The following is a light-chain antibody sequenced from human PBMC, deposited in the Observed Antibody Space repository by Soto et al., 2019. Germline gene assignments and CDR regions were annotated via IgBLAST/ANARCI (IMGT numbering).Light chain of an antibody. V-gene: IGKV3-20*01. Sequence: EIPVTQSPATLSVSTGERATLSCRASQSVRSNLAWYQQKPGQAPRLVIYGASSRATGIPDRFSGSGSGTDFTLTISRLEPEDFAVYYCQQYDSSPKTFGQGTNVDI. CDR2: GAS. CDR3: QQYDSSPKT. CDR1: QSVRSN. J-gene: IGKJ1*01.